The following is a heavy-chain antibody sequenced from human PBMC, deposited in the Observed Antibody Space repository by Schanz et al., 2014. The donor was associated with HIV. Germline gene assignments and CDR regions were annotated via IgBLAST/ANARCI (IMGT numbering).Heavy chain of an antibody. J-gene: IGHJ4*02. V-gene: IGHV3-7*01. CDR1: GFTFDSYG. CDR2: IKEDGIEK. CDR3: AKSNGGDTAVVQYYFDY. D-gene: IGHD5-18*01. Sequence: EVRLVESGGGLVQSGGSLRLSCAASGFTFDSYGIHWVRQAPGKGLEWVANIKEDGIEKYYVDSVKGRFTISRDNAKNSLYLNMYSLRAEDTAVYFCAKSNGGDTAVVQYYFDYWGQGTLVSVSS.